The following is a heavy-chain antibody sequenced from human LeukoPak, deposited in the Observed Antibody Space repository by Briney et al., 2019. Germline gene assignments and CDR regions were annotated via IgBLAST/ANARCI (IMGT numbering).Heavy chain of an antibody. Sequence: PGGSLRLSCAVSGFTFSSYAMTWVRQAPGRGLEWVSAVSETGHTTYYADSVKGRFTISRDNSENTLFLQMNSLRAEDTAVYYRAKARTYYYYGVDVWGQGTTVTVSS. CDR3: AKARTYYYYGVDV. V-gene: IGHV3-23*01. CDR1: GFTFSSYA. J-gene: IGHJ6*02. CDR2: VSETGHTT.